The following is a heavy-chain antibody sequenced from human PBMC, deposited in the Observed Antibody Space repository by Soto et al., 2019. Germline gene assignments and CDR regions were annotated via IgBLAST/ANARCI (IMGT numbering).Heavy chain of an antibody. CDR2: IYYSGST. Sequence: PSETLSLTCTVSGGSISSGDYYWSWIRQPPGKGLEWIGYIYYSGSTYYNPSLKSRVTISVDTSKNQFSLKLSSVTAADTAVYYCARDHYVYDILTGYGYYYGMDVCGQVSTVT. CDR3: ARDHYVYDILTGYGYYYGMDV. V-gene: IGHV4-30-4*01. J-gene: IGHJ6*02. D-gene: IGHD3-9*01. CDR1: GGSISSGDYY.